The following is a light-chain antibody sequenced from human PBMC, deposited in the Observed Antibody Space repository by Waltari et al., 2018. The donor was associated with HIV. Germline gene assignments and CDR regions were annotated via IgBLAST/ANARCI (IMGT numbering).Light chain of an antibody. V-gene: IGKV2-28*01. CDR2: LGS. J-gene: IGKJ5*01. CDR3: MQALQTPIT. Sequence: TVMTVSPLSLSVTPGELASTPCRSSQSLLHSNGYNYLDWYLQKPGQSPQVLMYLGSSRASGVPDRFSGSGSGTDFTLKISRVEAEDVGLYYCMQALQTPITFGQGTRLEIK. CDR1: QSLLHSNGYNY.